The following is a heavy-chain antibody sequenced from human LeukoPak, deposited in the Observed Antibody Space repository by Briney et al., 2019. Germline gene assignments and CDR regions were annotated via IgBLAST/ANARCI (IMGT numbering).Heavy chain of an antibody. D-gene: IGHD3-3*01. CDR2: IVVGSGNT. Sequence: ASVKVSCKASGFTFTSSAVQWVRQARGQRLEWIGWIVVGSGNTNYAQKFQERVTITRDMSTSTAYMELSSLRSEDTAVYYCAAHPDDFWSGYYPNPTYYFDYWGQGTLVTVSS. CDR1: GFTFTSSA. V-gene: IGHV1-58*01. J-gene: IGHJ4*02. CDR3: AAHPDDFWSGYYPNPTYYFDY.